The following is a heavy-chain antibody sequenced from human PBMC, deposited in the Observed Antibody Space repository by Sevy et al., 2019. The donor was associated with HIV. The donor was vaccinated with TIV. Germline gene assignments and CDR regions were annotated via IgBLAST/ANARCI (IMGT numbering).Heavy chain of an antibody. CDR1: GFTFSNHG. Sequence: GGSLRLSCAASGFTFSNHGMHWVRQAPGKGLEWVAFIRYDGSNEYYGDSVKGRFTISRDNSKDRLYRQMNSLRPEDTAVYFCAKDRKVLLVVYAIPFDVFDIWGHGTMVTVSS. J-gene: IGHJ3*02. D-gene: IGHD2-8*02. CDR2: IRYDGSNE. CDR3: AKDRKVLLVVYAIPFDVFDI. V-gene: IGHV3-30*02.